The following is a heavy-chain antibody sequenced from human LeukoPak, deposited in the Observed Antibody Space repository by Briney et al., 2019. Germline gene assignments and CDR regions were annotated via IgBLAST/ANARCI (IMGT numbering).Heavy chain of an antibody. CDR1: GGSISSYY. CDR2: IYTSGST. CDR3: AREPTYYYDSSGYDAFDI. J-gene: IGHJ3*02. Sequence: SETLSLTCTVSGGSISSYYWSWIRQPAGKGLEWIGRIYTSGSTNYNPSLKSRVTMSVDTSKNQFTLKLSSVTAADTAVYYCAREPTYYYDSSGYDAFDIWGQGTMVTVSS. D-gene: IGHD3-22*01. V-gene: IGHV4-4*07.